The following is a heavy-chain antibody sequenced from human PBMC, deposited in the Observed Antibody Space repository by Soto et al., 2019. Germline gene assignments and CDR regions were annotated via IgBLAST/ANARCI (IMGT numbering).Heavy chain of an antibody. CDR1: VGSVSIGSFY. J-gene: IGHJ4*02. D-gene: IGHD2-2*01. Sequence: PSETLALTCTLSVGSVSIGSFYWSWIRQPPGKGLEWIGYIYYTGSTTYNPSLKSRVTMSADTSKNQFSLRLSSVTAADTAVYYCARGYCTSTSCSIFNSWGQGTLVTSPQ. CDR2: IYYTGST. V-gene: IGHV4-61*01. CDR3: ARGYCTSTSCSIFNS.